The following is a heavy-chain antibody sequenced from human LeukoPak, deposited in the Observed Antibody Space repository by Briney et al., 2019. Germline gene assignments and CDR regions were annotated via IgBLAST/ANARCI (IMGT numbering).Heavy chain of an antibody. D-gene: IGHD3-22*01. CDR2: ISIDGGDT. Sequence: GGXLXXSCAASGFRFSSYAMHWVRQAPGKGLEYVSAISIDGGDTFYASSVKGRFTISRDNSKSTLYLQMGSLRAEDMAVYYCARVLRDISGYYDYWGQGTLVTVSS. CDR1: GFRFSSYA. J-gene: IGHJ4*02. CDR3: ARVLRDISGYYDY. V-gene: IGHV3-64*01.